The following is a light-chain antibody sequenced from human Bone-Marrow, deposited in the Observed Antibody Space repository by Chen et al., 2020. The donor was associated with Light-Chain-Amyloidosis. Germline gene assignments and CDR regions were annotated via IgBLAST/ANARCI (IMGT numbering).Light chain of an antibody. V-gene: IGLV2-14*01. CDR2: EVT. CDR3: SSYTITNTLV. CDR1: SSDVGGDNN. J-gene: IGLJ1*01. Sequence: QPALTQPASLSGSPGQSITISCTGTSSDVGGDNNVSWYQHHPDKAPKLMIYEVTNRPSWVPDRFSGSKSDNTASLTISGLQTEDEADYFCSSYTITNTLVFGSGTRVTVL.